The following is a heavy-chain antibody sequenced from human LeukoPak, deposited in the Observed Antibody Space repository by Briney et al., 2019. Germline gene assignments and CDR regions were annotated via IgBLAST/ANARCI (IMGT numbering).Heavy chain of an antibody. J-gene: IGHJ4*02. V-gene: IGHV4-39*07. Sequence: SETLSPTCTVSGGSISSSSYYWGWIRQPPGKGLEWIGSIYYSGSTYYNPSLKSRVTISVDTSKNQFSLKLSSVTAADTAVYYCARVVGGGGFDYWGQGTLVTVSS. CDR1: GGSISSSSYY. CDR2: IYYSGST. D-gene: IGHD3-16*01. CDR3: ARVVGGGGFDY.